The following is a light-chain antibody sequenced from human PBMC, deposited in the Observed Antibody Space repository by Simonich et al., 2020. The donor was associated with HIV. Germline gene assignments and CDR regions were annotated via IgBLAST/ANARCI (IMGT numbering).Light chain of an antibody. CDR1: QSISSW. Sequence: DIQVTQSPSTLSASVGDRVTITCRASQSISSWLAWYQQKPVKAPKLLIYKASSLESGVPSRFSGSGSGTEFTLTISSLQPDDFATYYCQQYNSYSRTFGQGTKVEIK. V-gene: IGKV1-5*03. CDR2: KAS. J-gene: IGKJ1*01. CDR3: QQYNSYSRT.